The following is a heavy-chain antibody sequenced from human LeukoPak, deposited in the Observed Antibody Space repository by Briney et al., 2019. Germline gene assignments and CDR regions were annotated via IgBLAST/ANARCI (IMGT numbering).Heavy chain of an antibody. CDR1: GFTFSSYA. J-gene: IGHJ6*02. CDR2: ISGSGGST. D-gene: IGHD6-13*01. Sequence: PGGSLRLSCAASGFTFSSYAMSWVRQAPGKGLEWVSAISGSGGSTYYADSVKGRFTISRDNSKNTLYLQMNSLRAEDTAVYYCAKDQAPGNIAAAGNYYYYGMDVWGQGTTVTVSS. CDR3: AKDQAPGNIAAAGNYYYYGMDV. V-gene: IGHV3-23*01.